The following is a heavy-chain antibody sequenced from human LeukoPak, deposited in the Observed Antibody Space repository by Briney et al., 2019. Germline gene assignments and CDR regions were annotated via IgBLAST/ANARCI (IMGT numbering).Heavy chain of an antibody. CDR2: GDYSGGT. J-gene: IGHJ4*02. Sequence: SETLSLTCSVSGDSFSSVTDYWAWIRQPPGKGLEWIASGDYSGGTYYNPSLESRVAISADMSKKQISLKLTSVTGADTAVYYCAGERGEEYSSGWYKTNFFDNWGQGIRVAVSS. CDR3: AGERGEEYSSGWYKTNFFDN. CDR1: GDSFSSVTDY. D-gene: IGHD6-19*01. V-gene: IGHV4-39*07.